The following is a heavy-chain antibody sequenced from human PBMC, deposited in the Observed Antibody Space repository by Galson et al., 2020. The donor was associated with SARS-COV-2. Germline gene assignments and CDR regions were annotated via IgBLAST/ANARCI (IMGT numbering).Heavy chain of an antibody. CDR1: GFSLSTTTMH. J-gene: IGHJ6*02. Sequence: SGPTLVKPTQTLTLTCTLSGFSLSTTTMHVTWIRQSPGKALEWLALIDWEDEKYYSTSLKTRLTISKDTSKNQVVLTMTNMDPVDTGTYYCARITGFGEFMYGMDVWGQGTTVTVSS. V-gene: IGHV2-70*01. CDR3: ARITGFGEFMYGMDV. CDR2: IDWEDEK. D-gene: IGHD3-10*01.